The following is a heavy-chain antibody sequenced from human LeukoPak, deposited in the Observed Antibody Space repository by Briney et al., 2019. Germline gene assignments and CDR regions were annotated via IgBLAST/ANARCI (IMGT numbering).Heavy chain of an antibody. J-gene: IGHJ4*02. CDR2: IYYSGST. D-gene: IGHD6-13*01. CDR1: GGSISSSSYY. Sequence: SETLSLTCTVSGGSISSSSYYWGWIRQPPGKGLEWIGSIYYSGSTNYNPSLKSRVTISVDTSKNQFSLKLSSVTAADTAVYYCAREGYSSSWTPFDYWGQGTLVAVSS. V-gene: IGHV4-39*07. CDR3: AREGYSSSWTPFDY.